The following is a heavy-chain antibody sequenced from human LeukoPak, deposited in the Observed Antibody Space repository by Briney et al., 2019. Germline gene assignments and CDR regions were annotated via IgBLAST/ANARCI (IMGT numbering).Heavy chain of an antibody. CDR2: IIPILGIA. J-gene: IGHJ3*02. D-gene: IGHD3-10*01. Sequence: SVKVSCKASGGTFSSYAISWVRQAPGQGLEWMGRIIPILGIANYAQKFQGRVTITADKSTSTAYMELSSLRSEDTAVYYCARDRRGPRFGDRANAFDIWGQGTMVTVSS. V-gene: IGHV1-69*04. CDR1: GGTFSSYA. CDR3: ARDRRGPRFGDRANAFDI.